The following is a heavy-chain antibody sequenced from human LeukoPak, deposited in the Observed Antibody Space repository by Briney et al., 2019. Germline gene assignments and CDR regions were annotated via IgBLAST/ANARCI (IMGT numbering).Heavy chain of an antibody. CDR3: AIQGVGAPGSFDI. V-gene: IGHV1-69*05. Sequence: SVKVSCKASGGTFSSYVFSWVRQAPGQGLEWLGGIIPISGTPNYAQKLQGRVTITTDESTSTAYMDLSGLRSGDTAMYYCAIQGVGAPGSFDIWGQGTMVTVSS. D-gene: IGHD1-26*01. CDR1: GGTFSSYV. J-gene: IGHJ3*02. CDR2: IIPISGTP.